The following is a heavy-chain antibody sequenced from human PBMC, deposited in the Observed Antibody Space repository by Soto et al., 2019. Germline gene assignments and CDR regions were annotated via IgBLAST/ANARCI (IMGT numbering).Heavy chain of an antibody. CDR3: VRETVSGTYRFDS. Sequence: SETLSLTCTVSGDSLSTYYWSWIRQPAGERLEWIGRIHDTGRTNYNPSLKSRVTMSVDTSKNQFSLRVNSVTAADTAVYYCVRETVSGTYRFDSSGQVTLVTVSS. D-gene: IGHD3-16*02. J-gene: IGHJ4*02. CDR1: GDSLSTYY. CDR2: IHDTGRT. V-gene: IGHV4-4*07.